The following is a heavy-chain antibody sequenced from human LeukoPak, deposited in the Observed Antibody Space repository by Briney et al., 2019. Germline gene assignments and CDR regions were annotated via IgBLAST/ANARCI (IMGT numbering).Heavy chain of an antibody. D-gene: IGHD4-23*01. V-gene: IGHV4-59*01. CDR1: GGSISSYY. CDR2: IYYSGST. CDR3: ARAHGGNSEIDY. J-gene: IGHJ4*02. Sequence: SETLSLTCTVSGGSISSYYWSWIRQPPGKGLEWIGYIYYSGSTNYNPSLKSRVTISVDTSKNQFSLKLSSVTAADTAVYYCARAHGGNSEIDYWGQGTLVTVSS.